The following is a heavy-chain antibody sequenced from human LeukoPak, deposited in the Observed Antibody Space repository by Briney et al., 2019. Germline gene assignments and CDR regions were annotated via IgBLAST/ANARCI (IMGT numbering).Heavy chain of an antibody. CDR3: ARAPTFSGWFDY. CDR1: GFTFSSYN. Sequence: GGSLRLSCAASGFTFSSYNMKWVRQAPGKGLEWVSSISSSSGYIYYADSLKGRFTISRDNAKSSLYLQMNSLRAEDTAVYYCARAPTFSGWFDYWGQGTLVTVSS. D-gene: IGHD6-19*01. J-gene: IGHJ4*02. V-gene: IGHV3-21*01. CDR2: ISSSSGYI.